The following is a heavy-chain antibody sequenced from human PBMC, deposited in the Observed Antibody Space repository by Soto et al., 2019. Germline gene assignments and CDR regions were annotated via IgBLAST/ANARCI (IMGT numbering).Heavy chain of an antibody. V-gene: IGHV3-23*01. J-gene: IGHJ4*02. D-gene: IGHD6-19*01. Sequence: EVQLLESGGGLVQPGGSLRLSCAASGFSFYSYAMSWVRQAPGKGLERVSVISGSAGSTYYADSVKGRFTISRDNSKNTLYLQMNSLRAEDTALYYCAKIGLGIFDYWGQGTLVTVSS. CDR1: GFSFYSYA. CDR3: AKIGLGIFDY. CDR2: ISGSAGST.